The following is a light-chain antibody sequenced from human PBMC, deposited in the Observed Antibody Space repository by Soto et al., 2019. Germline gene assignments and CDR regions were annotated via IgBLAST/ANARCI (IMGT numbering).Light chain of an antibody. J-gene: IGKJ4*01. CDR2: DSS. CDR3: QQRSSRPLT. Sequence: EIVLTQSPATLSLSPGERATLSCRASQSVSSYLAWYQQKPGQAPRLLIYDSSIRAAGFPARFSGSGSGTDFTLTINNLEPEDFAVYFCQQRSSRPLTFGGGTKVEI. V-gene: IGKV3-11*01. CDR1: QSVSSY.